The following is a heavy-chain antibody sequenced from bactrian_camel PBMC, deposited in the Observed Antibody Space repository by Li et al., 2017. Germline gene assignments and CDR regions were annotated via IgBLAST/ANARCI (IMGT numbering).Heavy chain of an antibody. V-gene: IGHV3S40*01. CDR2: ISSSGGST. Sequence: VQLVESGGGSVQAGGSLRLSCAASGNTYTSSCMGWFRQAPGKGLEWVSLISSSGGSTLYADSVKGRFTISRDNAKNTINLELNSLKTEDTAMYYCAADFVNLQLARSYNYWGQGTQVTVS. CDR1: GNTYTSSC. J-gene: IGHJ4*01. CDR3: AADFVNLQLARSYNY. D-gene: IGHD7*01.